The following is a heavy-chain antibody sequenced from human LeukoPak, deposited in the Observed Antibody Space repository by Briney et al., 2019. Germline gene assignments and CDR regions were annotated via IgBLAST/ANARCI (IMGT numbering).Heavy chain of an antibody. CDR1: GFSFGSYA. CDR2: ISSNGGST. J-gene: IGHJ4*02. D-gene: IGHD3-10*01. CDR3: ARDSGSSSAVDY. V-gene: IGHV3-64*01. Sequence: PGGSLRLSCTASGFSFGSYAMYWARQAPGKGLEYVSAISSNGGSTYYANSVKGRLTISRDNSKNPMYLQMGRLRVEDVAVYYCARDSGSSSAVDYWGQGAMVTVSS.